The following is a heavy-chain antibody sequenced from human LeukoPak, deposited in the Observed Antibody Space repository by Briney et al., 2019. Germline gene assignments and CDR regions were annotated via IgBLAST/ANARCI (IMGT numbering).Heavy chain of an antibody. CDR3: AKGPLLWN. D-gene: IGHD2/OR15-2a*01. Sequence: GGSLRLSCAASGFTFGSYWMSWVRQAPGKGLEWVANIKQDGSEKYYVDSVKGRFTISRDISRNSLYLQMDSLRAEDTAVYYCAKGPLLWNWGQGTLVTVSS. CDR1: GFTFGSYW. V-gene: IGHV3-7*03. CDR2: IKQDGSEK. J-gene: IGHJ4*02.